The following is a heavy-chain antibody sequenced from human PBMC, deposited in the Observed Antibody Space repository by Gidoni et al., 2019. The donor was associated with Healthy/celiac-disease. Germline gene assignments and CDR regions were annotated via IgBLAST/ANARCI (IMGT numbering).Heavy chain of an antibody. Sequence: QVQLQESGPGLVKPSQTLSLTCTVSGGSISSGGYYWSWIRQHPGKGLEWIGYIYYSGSTYYNPSLKRRVTISVDTSKNQFSLKLSSVTAADTAVYYCARAQAAAGRRGVDYWGQGTLVTVSS. J-gene: IGHJ4*02. CDR2: IYYSGST. CDR1: GGSISSGGYY. CDR3: ARAQAAAGRRGVDY. V-gene: IGHV4-31*03. D-gene: IGHD6-13*01.